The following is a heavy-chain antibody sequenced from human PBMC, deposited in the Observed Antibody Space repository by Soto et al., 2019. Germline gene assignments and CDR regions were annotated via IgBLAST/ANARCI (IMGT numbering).Heavy chain of an antibody. CDR1: GYTFTGYA. CDR3: ARAVAVPSDFDY. CDR2: INAGNGNT. V-gene: IGHV1-3*05. D-gene: IGHD6-19*01. J-gene: IGHJ4*02. Sequence: QVQLVQSGAEEKKPGASVKVSCKASGYTFTGYAMHWVRQASGQRLEWMGWINAGNGNTKYSQKFQGRVTITRDTSASTAYMELSSLRSEDSVVYYCARAVAVPSDFDYWGQGTLVSVSS.